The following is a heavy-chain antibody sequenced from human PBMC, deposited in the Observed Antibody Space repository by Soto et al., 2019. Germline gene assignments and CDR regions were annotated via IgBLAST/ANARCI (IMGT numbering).Heavy chain of an antibody. CDR3: AKEESSSPYYDFWSGYYGAYYYMDV. CDR2: ISGSGGST. D-gene: IGHD3-3*01. V-gene: IGHV3-23*01. Sequence: GGALRLACAASGFSFSSYPMSWVSQAPGKGLEWVSAISGSGGSTYYADSVKGRFTISRDNSKNTLYLQMNSLRAEDTAVYYCAKEESSSPYYDFWSGYYGAYYYMDVWGKGTTVTVSS. CDR1: GFSFSSYP. J-gene: IGHJ6*03.